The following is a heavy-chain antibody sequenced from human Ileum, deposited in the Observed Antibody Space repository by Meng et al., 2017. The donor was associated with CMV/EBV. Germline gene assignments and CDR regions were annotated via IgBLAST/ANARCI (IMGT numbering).Heavy chain of an antibody. CDR1: GFSFSTSG. D-gene: IGHD4-17*01. CDR3: TRTPAPVTGAFDF. V-gene: IGHV3-21*01. J-gene: IGHJ3*01. CDR2: INKDGTFI. Sequence: GSLRLSCAASGFSFSTSGMNWVRQAPGKGLEWVSGINKDGTFIAYADSVKGRFIVSRDNARDSLYLQMSSLRVEDTALYYCTRTPAPVTGAFDFWGQGTMVTVSS.